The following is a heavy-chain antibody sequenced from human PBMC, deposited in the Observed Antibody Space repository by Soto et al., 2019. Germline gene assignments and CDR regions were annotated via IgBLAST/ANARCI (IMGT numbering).Heavy chain of an antibody. D-gene: IGHD3-10*01. V-gene: IGHV4-59*08. CDR3: ARRHGLDIEAYY. Sequence: SETLSLTCAVSGDSISPHYWSWVRQPPGKGLEFIGYIHYSGSAVYNPSLKSRVTISLDTSKNQFSLKLSSVTAADTAVYFCARRHGLDIEAYYWGQGILVTVSS. J-gene: IGHJ4*02. CDR1: GDSISPHY. CDR2: IHYSGSA.